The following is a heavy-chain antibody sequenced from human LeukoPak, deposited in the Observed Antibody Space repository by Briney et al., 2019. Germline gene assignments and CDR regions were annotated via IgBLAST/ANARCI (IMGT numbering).Heavy chain of an antibody. D-gene: IGHD2-15*01. J-gene: IGHJ4*02. Sequence: SVKVSCKASGYTFTGYYMHWVRQAPGQGLEWMGWINPNSGGTNYAQKFQGRVTMTRDTSISTAYMELSRLRSDGTAVYYCASFEVQLITVVAASQDYWGQGTLVTVSS. CDR1: GYTFTGYY. CDR3: ASFEVQLITVVAASQDY. V-gene: IGHV1-2*02. CDR2: INPNSGGT.